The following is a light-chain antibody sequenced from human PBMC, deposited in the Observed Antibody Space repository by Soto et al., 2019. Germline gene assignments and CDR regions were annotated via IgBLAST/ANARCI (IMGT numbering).Light chain of an antibody. CDR1: QSVSSY. Sequence: EIVLTQSPATLSLSPGERATLSCSASQSVSSYLAWYQQKPAQAPRLLIYDASKRATGIPPRFSGSGSGTDFTLTISHLEPEDFASDYCHRRGNWARTFRQGNKVEI. J-gene: IGKJ1*01. CDR3: HRRGNWART. V-gene: IGKV3-11*01. CDR2: DAS.